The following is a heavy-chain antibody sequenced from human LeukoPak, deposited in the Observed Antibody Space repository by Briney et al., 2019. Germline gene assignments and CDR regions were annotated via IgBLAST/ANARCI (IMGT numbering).Heavy chain of an antibody. V-gene: IGHV1-69*06. CDR3: ARGGDEMELLSRLYYYYYMDV. CDR1: GYTFTSYG. D-gene: IGHD1-26*01. CDR2: IIPIFGTA. Sequence: GASVKVSCKASGYTFTSYGISWVRQAPGQGLEWMGGIIPIFGTANYAQKFQGRVTITADKSTSTAYMELSSLRSEDTAVYYCARGGDEMELLSRLYYYYYMDVWGKGTTVTVSS. J-gene: IGHJ6*03.